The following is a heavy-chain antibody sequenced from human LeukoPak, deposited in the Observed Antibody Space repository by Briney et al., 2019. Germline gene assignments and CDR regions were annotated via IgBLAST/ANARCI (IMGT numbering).Heavy chain of an antibody. Sequence: ASVNVSFKSSGYSFPSYGISWVRQAPGQGLEWMGLISGYNDKTDYAKKFQDRVTMTIDTSTSTASMELRSLRSDDTAVYYCGRDPRVYCTGGRCFPPIDLWGQGTLVTVSS. D-gene: IGHD2-8*02. CDR3: GRDPRVYCTGGRCFPPIDL. V-gene: IGHV1-18*01. CDR2: ISGYNDKT. J-gene: IGHJ4*02. CDR1: GYSFPSYG.